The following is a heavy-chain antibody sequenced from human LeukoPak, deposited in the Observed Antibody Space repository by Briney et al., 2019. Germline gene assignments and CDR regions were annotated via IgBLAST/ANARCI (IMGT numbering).Heavy chain of an antibody. CDR2: LDPEDGET. CDR1: GYTLTELS. J-gene: IGHJ4*02. CDR3: APVIGYYDSSGYYHY. Sequence: GASVKVSCKVSGYTLTELSMHWVRQAPGKGLGWMGGLDPEDGETIYAQKFQGRVTMTEDTSTDTAYMELSSLRSEDTAVYYCAPVIGYYDSSGYYHYWGQGTLVTVSS. V-gene: IGHV1-24*01. D-gene: IGHD3-22*01.